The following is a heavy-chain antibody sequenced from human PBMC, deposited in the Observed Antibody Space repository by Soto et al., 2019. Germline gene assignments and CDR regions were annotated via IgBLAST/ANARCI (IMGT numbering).Heavy chain of an antibody. J-gene: IGHJ6*03. CDR1: GFTFSSYG. D-gene: IGHD4-4*01. CDR3: ARGYSSYYYYYYMDV. Sequence: GGSLRLSCAASGFTFSSYGMHWVRQAPGKGLEWVAVIWYDGSNKYYADSVKGRFTISRDNSKNTLYLQMNSLRAEDTAVYYCARGYSSYYYYYYMDVWGKGTTVTVS. CDR2: IWYDGSNK. V-gene: IGHV3-33*01.